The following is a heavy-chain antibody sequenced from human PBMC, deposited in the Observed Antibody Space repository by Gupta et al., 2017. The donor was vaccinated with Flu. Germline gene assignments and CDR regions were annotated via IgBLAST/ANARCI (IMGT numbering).Heavy chain of an antibody. Sequence: EVQLVETGGGLIQPGGSLRLSCAASGFTVSSNYMSWVRQAPGKGLEWVSVIYSGGSTYYADSVKGRFTISRDNSKNTLYLQMNSLRAEDTAVYYCARGLDYGDYGPMPWGMDVWGQGTTVTVSS. V-gene: IGHV3-53*02. CDR2: IYSGGST. CDR3: ARGLDYGDYGPMPWGMDV. J-gene: IGHJ6*02. D-gene: IGHD4-17*01. CDR1: GFTVSSNY.